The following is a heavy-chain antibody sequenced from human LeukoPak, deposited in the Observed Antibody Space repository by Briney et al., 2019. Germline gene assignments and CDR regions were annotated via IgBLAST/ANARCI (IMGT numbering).Heavy chain of an antibody. J-gene: IGHJ4*02. Sequence: PSETLSLTCTVSGGSLSSNSYYWGWIRQPPGKGLEWIGSIHYGGSTYYNPSLKSRVTISVDTSKNQFSLKLSSVTAADTVVYYCARVGFYGSPDDFWGQGTLVTVSS. CDR2: IHYGGST. CDR1: GGSLSSNSYY. V-gene: IGHV4-39*01. CDR3: ARVGFYGSPDDF. D-gene: IGHD3-10*01.